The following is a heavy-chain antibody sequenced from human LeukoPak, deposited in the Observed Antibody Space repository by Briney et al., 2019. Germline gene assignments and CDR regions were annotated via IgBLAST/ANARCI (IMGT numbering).Heavy chain of an antibody. CDR3: ARITYDSSGYPDC. J-gene: IGHJ4*02. V-gene: IGHV3-21*01. CDR1: GFSFSRYS. Sequence: GGSLRLSCAASGFSFSRYSMNWVRQAPGKGLEWVSSVSSGSNYTFYADSVKGRFTISRDNAKNSLYLQMNSLSAEDTAVYCCARITYDSSGYPDCWGQGTLVTVSS. D-gene: IGHD3-22*01. CDR2: VSSGSNYT.